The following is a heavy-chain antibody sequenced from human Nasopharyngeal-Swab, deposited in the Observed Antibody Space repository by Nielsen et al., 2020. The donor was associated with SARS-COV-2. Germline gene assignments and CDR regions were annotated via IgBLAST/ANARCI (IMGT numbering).Heavy chain of an antibody. CDR1: GSSFSRYA. D-gene: IGHD6-6*01. J-gene: IGHJ4*02. Sequence: GESLKISCAASGSSFSRYAMNWVRQAPGKGLEWVSGISASGGSTDQADSVKGRFTISRDNSKNTLYLQMNSLRAEDTAVYYCAKTNDRHSSSYYFDYWGQGALVTVSS. CDR3: AKTNDRHSSSYYFDY. CDR2: ISASGGST. V-gene: IGHV3-23*01.